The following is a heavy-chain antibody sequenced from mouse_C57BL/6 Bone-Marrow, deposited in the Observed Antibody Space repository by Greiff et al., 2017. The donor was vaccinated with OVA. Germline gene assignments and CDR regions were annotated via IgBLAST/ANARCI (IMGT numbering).Heavy chain of an antibody. CDR3: ASYYKDY. D-gene: IGHD2-12*01. J-gene: IGHJ2*01. Sequence: QVQLQQSGAELVRPGTSVKLFCNASGYTFTSYWMHWVKQRPGQGLEWIGVIDPSDSYTNYNQKFKGKATLTVDTSSSTAYMQLSSLTSEDSAVYYCASYYKDYWGQGTTLTVSS. CDR1: GYTFTSYW. V-gene: IGHV1-59*01. CDR2: IDPSDSYT.